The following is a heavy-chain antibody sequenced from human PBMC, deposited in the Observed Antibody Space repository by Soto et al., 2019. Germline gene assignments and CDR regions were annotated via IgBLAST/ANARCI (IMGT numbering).Heavy chain of an antibody. CDR3: ARWAPTLASYMHV. J-gene: IGHJ6*03. Sequence: SETLSLTCAVSSGSISSSNWWSWVRRPPGKGLEWIGEIYHSGSTNYNPSLKSRVTISVDKSKNQFSLKLSSVTAADTAVYYCARWAPTLASYMHVSGKATTVTVSS. V-gene: IGHV4-4*02. CDR2: IYHSGST. CDR1: SGSISSSNW.